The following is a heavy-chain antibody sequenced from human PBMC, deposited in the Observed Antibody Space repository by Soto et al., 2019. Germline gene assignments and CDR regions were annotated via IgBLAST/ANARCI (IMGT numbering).Heavy chain of an antibody. D-gene: IGHD3-3*01. CDR1: GGTFSTYI. Sequence: QVQLVQSGAEVRKPGSSVKVSCKAPGGTFSTYIISWVRQAPGQGLEWMGRIIPIPDITNYAQKFQGRVTVTADRSNSTAYMELTSLKSEDTAVYYCARDRITTRGDAFDLWGQGTMVTVSS. J-gene: IGHJ3*01. CDR2: IIPIPDIT. CDR3: ARDRITTRGDAFDL. V-gene: IGHV1-69*08.